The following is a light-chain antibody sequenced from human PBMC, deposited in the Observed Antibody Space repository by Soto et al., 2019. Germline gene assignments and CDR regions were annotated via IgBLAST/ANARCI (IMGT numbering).Light chain of an antibody. CDR1: QSVSSSY. J-gene: IGKJ1*01. CDR3: QQYATSPWA. V-gene: IGKV3-20*01. Sequence: EIVLTQSPGTLSLSPGERATLSCSASQSVSSSYLAWYQQKPGQAPRLLIYGASSRATGIPDRLSGSGSGTDFTLTISRLEPEDFAVYFCQQYATSPWAFGQGTKVDIK. CDR2: GAS.